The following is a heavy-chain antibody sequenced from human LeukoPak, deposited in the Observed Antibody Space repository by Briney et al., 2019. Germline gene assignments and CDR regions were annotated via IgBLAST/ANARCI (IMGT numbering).Heavy chain of an antibody. CDR1: GYTFTSYD. J-gene: IGHJ3*02. V-gene: IGHV1-2*02. D-gene: IGHD3-3*01. CDR2: INPNSGGT. Sequence: ASVKVSCKASGYTFTSYDINWVRQATGQGLEWMGWINPNSGGTNYAQKFQGRVTMTRDTSISTAYMELSRLRSDDTAVYYCARAYYDFWSGPDAFDIWGQGTMVTVSS. CDR3: ARAYYDFWSGPDAFDI.